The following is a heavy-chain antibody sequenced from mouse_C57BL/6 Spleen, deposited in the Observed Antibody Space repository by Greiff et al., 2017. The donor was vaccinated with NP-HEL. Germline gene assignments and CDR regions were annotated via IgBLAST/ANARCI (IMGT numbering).Heavy chain of an antibody. V-gene: IGHV5-6*01. J-gene: IGHJ3*01. CDR2: ISSGGSYT. CDR3: ARLYYGYTWFAY. CDR1: GFTFSSYG. Sequence: EVQLQQSGGDLVKPGGSLKLSCAASGFTFSSYGMSWVRQTPDKRLEWVATISSGGSYTYYPDSVKGRFTISRDNAKNTLYLQMSSLKPEDTAMYYCARLYYGYTWFAYWGQGTLVTVSA. D-gene: IGHD2-2*01.